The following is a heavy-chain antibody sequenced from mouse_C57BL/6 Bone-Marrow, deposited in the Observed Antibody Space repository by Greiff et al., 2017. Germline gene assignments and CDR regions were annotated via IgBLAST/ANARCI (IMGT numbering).Heavy chain of an antibody. CDR3: ARNREFYYYGSSPYYFDY. CDR1: GFSLTSYG. J-gene: IGHJ2*01. CDR2: IWSGGST. D-gene: IGHD1-1*01. V-gene: IGHV2-2*01. Sequence: VKLMESGPGLVQPSQSLSITCPVSGFSLTSYGVRWVRQSPGKGLEWLGVIWSGGSTDYNAAFISKLSISKDNSNSQVFFKMNSLQADDTAIYYCARNREFYYYGSSPYYFDYWGQGTTLTVSS.